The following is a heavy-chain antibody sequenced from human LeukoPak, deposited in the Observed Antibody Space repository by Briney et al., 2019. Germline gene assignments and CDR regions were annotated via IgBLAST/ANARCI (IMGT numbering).Heavy chain of an antibody. CDR1: GYTFTSYA. V-gene: IGHV1-2*02. J-gene: IGHJ4*02. Sequence: ASVKVSCKASGYTFTSYAMNWVRQAPGQGREWMGWINPNSGGTNYAQKFQGRVTMTRDTSISTAYMELSRLRSDDTAVYYCARVPSIAVAGTEVDYWGQGTLVTVSS. D-gene: IGHD6-19*01. CDR3: ARVPSIAVAGTEVDY. CDR2: INPNSGGT.